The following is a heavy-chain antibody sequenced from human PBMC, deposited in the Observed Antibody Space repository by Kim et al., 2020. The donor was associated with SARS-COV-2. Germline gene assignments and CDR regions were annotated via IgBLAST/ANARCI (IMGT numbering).Heavy chain of an antibody. CDR2: IYYSGST. CDR3: ARAQAAAGYYYYYYAMDV. Sequence: SETLSLTCTVSGGSISSYYWSWIRQPPGKGLEWIGYIYYSGSTNYNPSLKSRVTISVDTSKNQFSLKLSSVTAADTAVYYCARAQAAAGYYYYYYAMDVWGPGTTVTVSS. CDR1: GGSISSYY. J-gene: IGHJ6*02. D-gene: IGHD6-13*01. V-gene: IGHV4-59*01.